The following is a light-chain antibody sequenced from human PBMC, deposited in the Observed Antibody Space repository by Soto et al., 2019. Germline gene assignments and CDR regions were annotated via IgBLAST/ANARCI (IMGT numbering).Light chain of an antibody. Sequence: DIQMTQSPASLAASLGDRITISCRASQTISNYLNWYHQKLGEAPKILIYGASTLQSGVPSSVSGRGSGTEFTLSISSLQPEHFGTYYCQQGDNVPFTFGPGTKVDVK. J-gene: IGKJ3*01. V-gene: IGKV1-39*01. CDR1: QTISNY. CDR2: GAS. CDR3: QQGDNVPFT.